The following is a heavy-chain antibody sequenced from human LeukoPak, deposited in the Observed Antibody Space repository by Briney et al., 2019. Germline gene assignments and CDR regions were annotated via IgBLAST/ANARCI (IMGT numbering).Heavy chain of an antibody. CDR3: VIAHGGD. V-gene: IGHV4-59*01. Sequence: PSETLSLTCTVSGGSISSYYWSWIRQPPGKGLEWIGYIYYSGSTNYNPSLKSRVTISVDTSKNQFSLKLSSVTAADTAVYYCVIAHGGDWGQGTMVTVSS. J-gene: IGHJ3*01. CDR1: GGSISSYY. D-gene: IGHD4-23*01. CDR2: IYYSGST.